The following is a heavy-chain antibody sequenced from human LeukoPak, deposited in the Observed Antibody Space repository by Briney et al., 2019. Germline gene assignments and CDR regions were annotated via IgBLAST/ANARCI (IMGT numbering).Heavy chain of an antibody. Sequence: GGSLRLSCAASGFSFSSSWVHWVRQAPGTGLVWVSRINSDGSTTNYADSVKGRFTISRDNAMSTLYLQMNSLRAEDTAVYYGARDFGPYGIDVWGQGTTVTVSS. V-gene: IGHV3-74*01. D-gene: IGHD3-16*01. J-gene: IGHJ6*02. CDR1: GFSFSSSW. CDR2: INSDGSTT. CDR3: ARDFGPYGIDV.